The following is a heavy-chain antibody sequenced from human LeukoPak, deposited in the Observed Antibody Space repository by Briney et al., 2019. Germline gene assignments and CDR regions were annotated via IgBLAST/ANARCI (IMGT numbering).Heavy chain of an antibody. CDR2: IYSGVST. D-gene: IGHD5-18*01. V-gene: IGHV3-53*01. J-gene: IGHJ4*02. CDR3: ARGSTALSLDY. CDR1: GFTVSSNY. Sequence: GGSLRLSCAASGFTVSSNYMSWVRQAPGKGLEWVSVIYSGVSTYYADSVKGRFTISRDNSKNTLYLQMNSLRAEDTAVYYCARGSTALSLDYWGQGTLVTVSS.